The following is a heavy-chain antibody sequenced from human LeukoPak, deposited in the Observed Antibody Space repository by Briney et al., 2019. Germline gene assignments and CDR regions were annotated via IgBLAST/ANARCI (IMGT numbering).Heavy chain of an antibody. V-gene: IGHV3-7*01. CDR3: ARGGPYSSSSDNWFDP. J-gene: IGHJ5*02. CDR1: GFTFSSYA. D-gene: IGHD6-6*01. CDR2: IKQDGSEK. Sequence: PGGSLRLSCAASGFTFSSYAMSWVRQAPGKGLEWVANIKQDGSEKYYVDSVKGRFTISRDNAKNSLYLQMNSLRAEDTAVYYCARGGPYSSSSDNWFDPWGQGTLVTVSS.